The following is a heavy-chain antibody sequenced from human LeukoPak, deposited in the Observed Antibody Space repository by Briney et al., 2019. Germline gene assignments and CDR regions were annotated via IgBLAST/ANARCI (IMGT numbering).Heavy chain of an antibody. D-gene: IGHD6-6*01. Sequence: PSETLSLTCVVSGASISSSDWWSWVRQSPGKGLEWIGEIYYTGSRNYNPSLKSRVAMSVDTSKNQFSLELTSVTAADTAEYYCARDLNIAARQGRIMGYWGQGTLVTVSS. V-gene: IGHV4-4*02. J-gene: IGHJ4*02. CDR2: IYYTGSR. CDR3: ARDLNIAARQGRIMGY. CDR1: GASISSSDW.